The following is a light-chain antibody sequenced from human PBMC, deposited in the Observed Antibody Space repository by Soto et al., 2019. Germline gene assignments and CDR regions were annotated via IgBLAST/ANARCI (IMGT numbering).Light chain of an antibody. V-gene: IGKV3-15*01. CDR2: GAS. CDR3: QQYNNWPPYT. CDR1: QSVSSN. Sequence: EIVMPQSPATLSVSPGERATLSCRASQSVSSNLAWYQQKPGQAPRLLIYGASTRATAIPARFSGSGSGTEFTLTISSLKSEDFAVYYCQQYNNWPPYTFGQGTKLEIK. J-gene: IGKJ2*01.